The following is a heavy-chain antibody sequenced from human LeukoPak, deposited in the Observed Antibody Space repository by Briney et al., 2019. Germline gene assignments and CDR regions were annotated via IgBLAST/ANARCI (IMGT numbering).Heavy chain of an antibody. CDR2: ISSSGSTI. D-gene: IGHD5-12*01. J-gene: IGHJ4*02. CDR3: ARYIVATIGGFYFDY. CDR1: GFTFSDYY. Sequence: PGGSLRLSCAASGFTFSDYYMSWIRQAPGRGLEWVSYISSSGSTIYYADSVKGRFTISRDNAKNSLYLQMNSLRAEDTAVYYCARYIVATIGGFYFDYWGQGTLVTVSS. V-gene: IGHV3-11*01.